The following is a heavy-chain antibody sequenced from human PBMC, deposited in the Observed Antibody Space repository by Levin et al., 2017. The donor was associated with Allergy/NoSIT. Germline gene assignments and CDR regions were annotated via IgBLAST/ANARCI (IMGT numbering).Heavy chain of an antibody. D-gene: IGHD2-21*02. CDR2: IYPGDSDT. Sequence: LGESLKISCKGSGYSFSSYWIGWVRQMPGKGLEWMGIIYPGDSDTRYSPSFQGQVTISADKSVNTAYLQWSSLKASDTAIYYCARSLINCNGDCALGYWGQGTLVTVSS. V-gene: IGHV5-51*01. CDR3: ARSLINCNGDCALGY. J-gene: IGHJ4*02. CDR1: GYSFSSYW.